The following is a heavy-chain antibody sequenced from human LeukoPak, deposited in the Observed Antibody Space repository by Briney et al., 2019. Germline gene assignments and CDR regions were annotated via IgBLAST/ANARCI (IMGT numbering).Heavy chain of an antibody. V-gene: IGHV3-48*03. CDR1: GFTFSSYE. J-gene: IGHJ4*02. CDR3: VCPESGYSYGYGY. D-gene: IGHD5-18*01. CDR2: ISSSGSTI. Sequence: GGSLRLPCAASGFTFSSYEMNWVRQAPGKGLEWVSYISSSGSTIFYADSVQGRFTISRDNAKNSLYLQMNSLRAEDTAVYYCVCPESGYSYGYGYWGQGTLVTVSS.